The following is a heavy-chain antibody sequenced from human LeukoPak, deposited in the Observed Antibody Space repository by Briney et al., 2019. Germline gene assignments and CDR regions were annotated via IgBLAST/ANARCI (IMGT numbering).Heavy chain of an antibody. J-gene: IGHJ4*02. CDR1: GFTFSSYG. Sequence: PGGSLRLSCAASGFTFSSYGMHWVRQAPGKGLEWVAVISYDGSNRYYADSVKGRFTISRDNSKNTLYLQMNSLRAEDTAVYYCARADPSFDYWGQGTLVTVSS. V-gene: IGHV3-30*03. CDR2: ISYDGSNR. CDR3: ARADPSFDY.